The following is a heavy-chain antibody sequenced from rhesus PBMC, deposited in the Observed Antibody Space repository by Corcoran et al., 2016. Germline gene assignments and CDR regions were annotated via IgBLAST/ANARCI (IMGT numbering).Heavy chain of an antibody. CDR3: AREVFSWNNEYFEF. V-gene: IGHV4-160*01. CDR1: GGSISGYW. Sequence: QLQLQESGPGLVKPSETLSLTCAVSGGSISGYWWSWIRQPPGKGLGWCGRSDSSDSTDYTPSLKSRVTISRDTSKNQFSLKLSSVTAADTAVYYCAREVFSWNNEYFEFWGQGALVTVSS. D-gene: IGHD1-20*01. CDR2: SDSSDST. J-gene: IGHJ1*01.